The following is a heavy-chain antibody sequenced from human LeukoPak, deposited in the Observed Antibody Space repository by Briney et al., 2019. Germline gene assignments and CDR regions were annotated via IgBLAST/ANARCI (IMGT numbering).Heavy chain of an antibody. CDR2: IYYSGST. D-gene: IGHD6-13*01. J-gene: IGHJ4*02. CDR3: ARQTAGIALDY. Sequence: SETLSLTCTVSGGSISSYYWSWIRQPPGKGLEWIGYIYYSGSTNYNPSLNSRVTISVDTSKNQFSLKLSSVTAADTAVYYCARQTAGIALDYWGQGTLVTVSS. CDR1: GGSISSYY. V-gene: IGHV4-59*08.